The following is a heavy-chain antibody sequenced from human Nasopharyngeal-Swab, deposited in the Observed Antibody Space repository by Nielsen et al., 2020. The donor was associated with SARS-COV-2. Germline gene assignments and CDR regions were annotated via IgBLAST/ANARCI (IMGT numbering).Heavy chain of an antibody. D-gene: IGHD3-10*01. Sequence: GGSLRLSCAASGFTFSSYSMNWVRQAPGKGLEWVSSISSSSSYIYYADSVKGRFTISRDNAKNSLYLQMNSLRAEDTAVYYCARDDAHGSGSYYKPSYGMDVWGQGTTVTVSS. V-gene: IGHV3-21*01. CDR2: ISSSSSYI. CDR3: ARDDAHGSGSYYKPSYGMDV. CDR1: GFTFSSYS. J-gene: IGHJ6*02.